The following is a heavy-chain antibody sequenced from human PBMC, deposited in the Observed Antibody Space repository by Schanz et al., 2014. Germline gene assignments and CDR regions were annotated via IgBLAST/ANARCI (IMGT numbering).Heavy chain of an antibody. CDR1: GLIFSNYV. Sequence: EVQLLESGGGLVQPGGSLKLSCAASGLIFSNYVMSWVRQAPGKGLEWVIVISGSGGSTYYADSVKGRFTISRDNSKNTLYLQMNSLRAEDTAVYYCARIGGSVFDYWAQGTLVTVSS. CDR2: ISGSGGST. J-gene: IGHJ4*02. D-gene: IGHD3-10*01. CDR3: ARIGGSVFDY. V-gene: IGHV3-23*01.